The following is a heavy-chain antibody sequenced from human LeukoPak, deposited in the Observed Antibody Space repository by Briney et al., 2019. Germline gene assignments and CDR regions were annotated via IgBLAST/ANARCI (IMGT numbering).Heavy chain of an antibody. J-gene: IGHJ5*02. D-gene: IGHD3-22*01. CDR1: GFTFSSYA. Sequence: GGSLRLSCAASGFTFSSYAMSWVRQAPGKGLECVSYITSSGNTIYYADSVKGRFTISRDNAKYSLYLQMNSLRAEDTAVYYCAKDFAYDNSGYDNWFDPWGQGTLVTVSS. V-gene: IGHV3-48*03. CDR2: ITSSGNTI. CDR3: AKDFAYDNSGYDNWFDP.